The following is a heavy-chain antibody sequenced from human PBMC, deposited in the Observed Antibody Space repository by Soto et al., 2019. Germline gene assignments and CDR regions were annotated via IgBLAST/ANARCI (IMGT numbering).Heavy chain of an antibody. Sequence: QVQLVQSGAEVKKPGASVKVSCKASGYTFTSYGISWVRQAPGQGLDWMGWISAYNGNTNYAQKLQGRVTMTTDTSTSTAYMELRSLRSDDTAVYYCARDGNRIAAAGKDAFDIWGQGTMVTVSS. CDR2: ISAYNGNT. J-gene: IGHJ3*02. CDR3: ARDGNRIAAAGKDAFDI. V-gene: IGHV1-18*01. CDR1: GYTFTSYG. D-gene: IGHD6-13*01.